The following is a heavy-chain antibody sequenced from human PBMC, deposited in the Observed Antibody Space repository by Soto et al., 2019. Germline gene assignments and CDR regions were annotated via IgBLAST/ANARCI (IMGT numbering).Heavy chain of an antibody. V-gene: IGHV1-58*01. D-gene: IGHD5-18*01. CDR2: IVVGSGNT. Sequence: SVKVSCKASGFTFTSSAVQWVRQARGQRLEWIGWIVVGSGNTNYAQKFQERVTITRDMSTSTAYMELSSLRSEDTAVYYCASRGDTAMVYYGMDVWGQGTTVTVSS. J-gene: IGHJ6*02. CDR3: ASRGDTAMVYYGMDV. CDR1: GFTFTSSA.